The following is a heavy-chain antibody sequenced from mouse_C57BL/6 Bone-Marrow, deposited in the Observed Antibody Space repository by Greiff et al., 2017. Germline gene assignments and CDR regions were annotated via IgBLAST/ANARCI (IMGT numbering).Heavy chain of an antibody. CDR2: ILPGSGST. CDR1: GYTFTGYW. Sequence: QVQLQQSGAELMKPGASVKLSCKATGYTFTGYWIEWVKQRPGHGLEWIGEILPGSGSTNYNEKFKGKATFTADTSSNTAYMQLSSLTTEDSAIYYCARYGNYYGSSYEWYFDVWGTGTTVTVSS. D-gene: IGHD1-1*01. J-gene: IGHJ1*03. CDR3: ARYGNYYGSSYEWYFDV. V-gene: IGHV1-9*01.